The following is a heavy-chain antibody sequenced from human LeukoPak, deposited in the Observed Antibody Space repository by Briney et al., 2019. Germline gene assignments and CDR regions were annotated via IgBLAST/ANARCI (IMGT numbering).Heavy chain of an antibody. CDR2: INPNSGGT. D-gene: IGHD2-21*01. CDR1: GYTFTGYY. J-gene: IGHJ6*03. CDR3: AREIRPLGFHYMDV. V-gene: IGHV1-2*02. Sequence: ASVKVSCKASGYTFTGYYMHWVRQAPGQGLEWMGWINPNSGGTNYAQKFQGRVTMTRDTSISTAYMELSRLRSDDTAVYYCAREIRPLGFHYMDVWGKGTTVTVSS.